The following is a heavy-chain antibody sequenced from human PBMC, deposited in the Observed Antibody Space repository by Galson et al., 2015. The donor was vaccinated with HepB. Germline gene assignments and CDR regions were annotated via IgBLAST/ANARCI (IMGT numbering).Heavy chain of an antibody. CDR1: GGSISSYY. Sequence: QVQLQESGPGLVKPSETLSLICTVSGGSISSYYWSWIRQPPGKGLEWIGYIYYSGSTNYNPSLKSRVTISVDTSKNQFSLKLSSVTAADTAVYYCARIIAAAGLIDYWGQGTLVTVSS. CDR2: IYYSGST. V-gene: IGHV4-59*08. CDR3: ARIIAAAGLIDY. J-gene: IGHJ4*02. D-gene: IGHD6-13*01.